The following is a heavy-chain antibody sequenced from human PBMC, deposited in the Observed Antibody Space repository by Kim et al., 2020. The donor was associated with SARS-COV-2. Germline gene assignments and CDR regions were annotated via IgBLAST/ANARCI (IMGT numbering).Heavy chain of an antibody. CDR1: GFTFSSYA. V-gene: IGHV3-23*01. CDR2: ISGSGGNT. J-gene: IGHJ4*02. Sequence: GGSLRLSCAASGFTFSSYAMSWVRQAPGKGPEWASGISGSGGNTYYADSVKGRFTISRDNSKNTLYLQMNSLRAEDTAVYYCAKGQDGSGSYARAPVFCYWGQGTLVTVSS. D-gene: IGHD3-10*01. CDR3: AKGQDGSGSYARAPVFCY.